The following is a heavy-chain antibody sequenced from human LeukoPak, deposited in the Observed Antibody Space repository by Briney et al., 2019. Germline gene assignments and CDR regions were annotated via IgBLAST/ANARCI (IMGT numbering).Heavy chain of an antibody. CDR2: ISSSAATT. D-gene: IGHD3-22*01. Sequence: GGSLRLSCVVSGFTFNNYNMNWVRQAPGKGLEWISYISSSAATTYYADSVKGRFTISRDNAKNSLYLQMNSLRAEDTAVYYCARSFALVSYYYDSSGYSYYFDYWGQGTLVTVSS. CDR1: GFTFNNYN. V-gene: IGHV3-48*04. J-gene: IGHJ4*02. CDR3: ARSFALVSYYYDSSGYSYYFDY.